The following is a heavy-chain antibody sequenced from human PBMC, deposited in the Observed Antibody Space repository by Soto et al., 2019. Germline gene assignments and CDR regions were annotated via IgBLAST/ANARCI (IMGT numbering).Heavy chain of an antibody. V-gene: IGHV3-23*01. D-gene: IGHD4-17*01. Sequence: EVQLLESGGGLVQPGGSLRLSCAASGFTFSSFAMTWVRQAPGKGLEWVSSLTGSGDSTYYADSVKGRFTISRDNSKNTLDLQMDSLRAVDTALYYCAKGTAVTTGDMAYWGQGTLVTVSS. CDR2: LTGSGDST. CDR1: GFTFSSFA. CDR3: AKGTAVTTGDMAY. J-gene: IGHJ4*02.